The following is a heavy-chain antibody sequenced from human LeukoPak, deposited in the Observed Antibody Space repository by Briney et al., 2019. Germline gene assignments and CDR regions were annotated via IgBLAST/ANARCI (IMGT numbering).Heavy chain of an antibody. Sequence: SETLSLTCTVSGGSISSSSYYWGWIRQPPRKGLEWIGSIYYSGSTYYNPSLKSRVTISVDTSKNQFSLKLSSVTAADTAVYYCARQSVGRDYYYYYMDVWGKGTTVTVSS. CDR1: GGSISSSSYY. CDR2: IYYSGST. V-gene: IGHV4-39*01. CDR3: ARQSVGRDYYYYYMDV. J-gene: IGHJ6*03.